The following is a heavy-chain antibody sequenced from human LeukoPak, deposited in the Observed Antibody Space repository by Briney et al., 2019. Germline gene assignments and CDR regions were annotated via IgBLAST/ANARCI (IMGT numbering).Heavy chain of an antibody. Sequence: PGGSLRLSCAASGFTFDDYGMSWVRQAPGKGLEWVSYLSTSGSYIHYAESVKGRFTISRDAGNNSLYLQLDSLTVEDTAVFCARGNYDFAYDPWGQGTLVTVSS. J-gene: IGHJ5*02. D-gene: IGHD3-3*01. CDR1: GFTFDDYG. CDR3: ARGNYDFAYDP. V-gene: IGHV3-21*01. CDR2: LSTSGSYI.